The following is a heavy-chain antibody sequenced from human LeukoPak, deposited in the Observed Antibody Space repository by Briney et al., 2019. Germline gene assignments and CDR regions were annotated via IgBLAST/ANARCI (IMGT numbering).Heavy chain of an antibody. Sequence: GGALRLSCAASGFTFSSYWMHWVRQAPGKGQAWVSRINSDGSSTSYADSVKGRFTISRDNAKNTLYLQMNGLRAEDTAVYYCARAGYYDSSVYSPGDYFHYWVQGTLVTVSS. CDR2: INSDGSST. J-gene: IGHJ4*02. D-gene: IGHD3-22*01. CDR3: ARAGYYDSSVYSPGDYFHY. CDR1: GFTFSSYW. V-gene: IGHV3-74*01.